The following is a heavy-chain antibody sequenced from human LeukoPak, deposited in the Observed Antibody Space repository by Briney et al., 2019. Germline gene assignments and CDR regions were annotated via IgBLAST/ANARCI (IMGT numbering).Heavy chain of an antibody. CDR2: IIPIFGTA. CDR3: ARILSSSWYEYFHH. V-gene: IGHV1-69*01. CDR1: GGTFSNYA. J-gene: IGHJ1*01. D-gene: IGHD6-19*01. Sequence: SVEVSCKASGGTFSNYAISWVRQAPGQGLEWMGAIIPIFGTANYAQKFQGRVTITADESTSTAYMELSSLRSEDTAVYYCARILSSSWYEYFHHWGQGTLVTVSS.